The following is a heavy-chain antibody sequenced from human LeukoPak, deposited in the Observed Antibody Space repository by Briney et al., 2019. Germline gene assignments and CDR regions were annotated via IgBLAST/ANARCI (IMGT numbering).Heavy chain of an antibody. CDR3: ARDPGGEQWLDAFDI. V-gene: IGHV3-21*01. CDR1: GSTFNSYS. CDR2: ISSSSSYI. D-gene: IGHD6-19*01. J-gene: IGHJ3*02. Sequence: GRSLRLSCAASGSTFNSYSMNWVRQAPGKGLEWVSSISSSSSYIYYADSVKGRFTISRDNAKNSLYLQMNSLRAEDTAVYYCARDPGGEQWLDAFDIWGQGTMVTVSS.